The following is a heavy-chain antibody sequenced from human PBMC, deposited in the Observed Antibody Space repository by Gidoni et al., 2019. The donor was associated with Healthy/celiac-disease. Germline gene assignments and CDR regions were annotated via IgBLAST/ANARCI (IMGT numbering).Heavy chain of an antibody. V-gene: IGHV4-38-2*02. D-gene: IGHD6-6*01. CDR2: IYHSGST. J-gene: IGHJ6*02. Sequence: QVQLQESGPGLVKPSETLSLTCAVSGYSLSSGYYWGWIRQPPGKGLEWIGSIYHSGSTYYNPSLKSRVTISVDTSKNQFSLKLSSVTAADTAVYYCARDGAWALSYSSSEKPMDVWGQGTTVTVSS. CDR1: GYSLSSGYY. CDR3: ARDGAWALSYSSSEKPMDV.